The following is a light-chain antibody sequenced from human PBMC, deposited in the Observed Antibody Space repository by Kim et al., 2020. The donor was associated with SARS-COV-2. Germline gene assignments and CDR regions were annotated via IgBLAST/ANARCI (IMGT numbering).Light chain of an antibody. Sequence: PGQTARITCSGDVLAKKYARWFEQKPGQAPVLVIYKDSERPSGIPEGFSGSSSGTTVTLTISGAQVEDEADYYCYSAADNKGVFGTGTKVTVL. CDR1: VLAKKY. CDR3: YSAADNKGV. J-gene: IGLJ1*01. V-gene: IGLV3-27*01. CDR2: KDS.